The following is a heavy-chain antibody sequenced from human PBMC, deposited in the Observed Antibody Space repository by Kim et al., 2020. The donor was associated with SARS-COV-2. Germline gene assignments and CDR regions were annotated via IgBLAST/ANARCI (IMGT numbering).Heavy chain of an antibody. Sequence: GESLRLSCAASGFTFSHYWMSWVRQAPGKGLEWVANIRHDGGGKYYVDSVKGRFTISRDNAKNSLYLQMNSLRADDTAMYYCSRSNLFDFWGQGTLVTVS. J-gene: IGHJ5*01. CDR1: GFTFSHYW. V-gene: IGHV3-7*03. CDR2: IRHDGGGK. CDR3: SRSNLFDF. D-gene: IGHD2-8*01.